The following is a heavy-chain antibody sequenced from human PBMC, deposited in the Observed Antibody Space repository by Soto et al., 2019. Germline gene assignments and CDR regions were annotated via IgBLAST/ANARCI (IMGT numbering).Heavy chain of an antibody. CDR2: ISTYNGNT. CDR1: GYTFTSYG. CDR3: ARDGQTTMVRGVRGGSYNYYGMDV. V-gene: IGHV1-18*04. D-gene: IGHD3-10*01. J-gene: IGHJ6*02. Sequence: QVQLVQSGAEVKKPGASVKVSCKASGYTFTSYGISWVRQAPGQGLEWMGWISTYNGNTNYAQKLQGRVTMTTDTPTSTAYMELRGLRSDDTAVYYCARDGQTTMVRGVRGGSYNYYGMDVWGQGTTVTVSS.